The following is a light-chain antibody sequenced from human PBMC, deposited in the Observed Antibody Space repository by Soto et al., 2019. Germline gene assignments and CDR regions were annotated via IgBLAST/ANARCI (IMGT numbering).Light chain of an antibody. J-gene: IGLJ3*02. CDR3: CSYARSSTWV. CDR1: SSDVGYYNV. V-gene: IGLV2-23*02. Sequence: QSALTQPASVSGSPGQSITISCTGTSSDVGYYNVVSWYQQHPGKAPKLMIYEVSKWPSGISNRFSGSKSGNTASLTISGLQTEDEADYYCCSYARSSTWVFGGGTKVTVL. CDR2: EVS.